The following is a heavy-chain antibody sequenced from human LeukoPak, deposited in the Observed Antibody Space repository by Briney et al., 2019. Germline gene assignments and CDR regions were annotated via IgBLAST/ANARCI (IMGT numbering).Heavy chain of an antibody. V-gene: IGHV3-30*02. D-gene: IGHD3-9*01. J-gene: IGHJ4*02. CDR3: AKDHGGSDWYYFNY. Sequence: GGSLRLSCAASGFTFSSYAMHWVRQAPGKGLEWVAFIHYDGSNNYYADSVKGRFTISRDNSKNTLYLQMNTLRADDTAVYYCAKDHGGSDWYYFNYRGQGKLVTVSS. CDR2: IHYDGSNN. CDR1: GFTFSSYA.